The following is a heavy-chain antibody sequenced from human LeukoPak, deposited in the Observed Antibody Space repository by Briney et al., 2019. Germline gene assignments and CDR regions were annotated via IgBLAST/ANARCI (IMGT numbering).Heavy chain of an antibody. Sequence: PSQTLPLTCTVSGGSISSGDYYWSWIRQPPGKGLEWIGYIYYSGSTYYNPSLKSRVTISVDTSKNQFSLKLSSVTAADTAVYYCAGSVDTAMVTFDYWGQGTLVTVSS. D-gene: IGHD5-18*01. V-gene: IGHV4-30-4*01. CDR1: GGSISSGDYY. J-gene: IGHJ4*02. CDR3: AGSVDTAMVTFDY. CDR2: IYYSGST.